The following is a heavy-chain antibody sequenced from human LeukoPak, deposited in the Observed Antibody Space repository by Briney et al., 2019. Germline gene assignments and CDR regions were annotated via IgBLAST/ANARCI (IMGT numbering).Heavy chain of an antibody. J-gene: IGHJ6*02. D-gene: IGHD4-23*01. CDR2: IHYSGST. CDR1: GGSLSNYY. Sequence: SETLSLTCTVSGGSLSNYYWSWMRQPPGKGLEWIGYIHYSGSTNYNPSLKSRVTISVDTSKNQLSLKLTSMTAADTAVYYCARELGATVVNYGMDVWGQGTTVTVSS. CDR3: ARELGATVVNYGMDV. V-gene: IGHV4-59*01.